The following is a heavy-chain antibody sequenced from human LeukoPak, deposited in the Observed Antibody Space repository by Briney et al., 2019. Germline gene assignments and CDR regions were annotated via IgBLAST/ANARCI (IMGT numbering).Heavy chain of an antibody. Sequence: SETLSLTCTVSGGSISSYYWSWIRQPPGKGLEWIGYIYYSGSTNYNPSLKSRVTISVDTSKNQFSLKLSSVTAADTAVYYCARKDTAIDWYFDLWGRGTLVTVSS. J-gene: IGHJ2*01. CDR2: IYYSGST. V-gene: IGHV4-59*08. D-gene: IGHD5-18*01. CDR3: ARKDTAIDWYFDL. CDR1: GGSISSYY.